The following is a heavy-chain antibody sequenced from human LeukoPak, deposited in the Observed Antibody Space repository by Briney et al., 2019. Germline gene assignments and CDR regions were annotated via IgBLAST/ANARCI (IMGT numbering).Heavy chain of an antibody. J-gene: IGHJ5*02. CDR2: VNHSGST. CDR3: ASLQSNP. CDR1: GFTFSSYA. Sequence: GSLRLSCAASGFTFSSYAMSWVRQAPGKGLEWIGEVNHSGSTNYNPSLKSRVTISVDTSKNQFSLKLSSVTAADTAVYYCASLQSNPWGQGTVVTVSS. V-gene: IGHV4-34*01. D-gene: IGHD6-19*01.